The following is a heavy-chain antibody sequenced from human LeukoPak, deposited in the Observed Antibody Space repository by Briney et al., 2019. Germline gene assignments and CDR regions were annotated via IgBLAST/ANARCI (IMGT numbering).Heavy chain of an antibody. D-gene: IGHD6-13*01. CDR2: TYYRSKWYN. CDR1: GDSVSSNSAA. J-gene: IGHJ4*02. CDR3: ARGDSSSWYSSFDY. Sequence: SQTLSLTCAISGDSVSSNSAAWNWIRQSPSRGLEWLGRTYYRSKWYNDYAVSVNSRITINPDTSKNQFSLQLNSVTPEDTAVYYCARGDSSSWYSSFDYWGQGTLVTVSS. V-gene: IGHV6-1*01.